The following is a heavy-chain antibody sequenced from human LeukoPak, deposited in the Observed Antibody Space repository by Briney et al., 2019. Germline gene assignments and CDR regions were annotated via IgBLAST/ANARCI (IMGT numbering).Heavy chain of an antibody. D-gene: IGHD4-17*01. CDR2: ISWNSGSI. J-gene: IGHJ4*02. V-gene: IGHV3-9*01. CDR1: GFTFDDYA. CDR3: AKVSTVTTWGGFDY. Sequence: GGSLRLSCAASGFTFDDYAMHWVRQAPGRGQEWVSGISWNSGSIGYADSVKGRFTISRDNAKNSLYLQMNSLRAEDTALYYCAKVSTVTTWGGFDYWGQGTLVTVSS.